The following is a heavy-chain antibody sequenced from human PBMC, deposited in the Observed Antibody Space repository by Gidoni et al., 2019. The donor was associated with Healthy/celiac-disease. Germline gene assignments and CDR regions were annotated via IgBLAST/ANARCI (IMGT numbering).Heavy chain of an antibody. CDR3: AREAMVRGVKADPLDY. J-gene: IGHJ4*02. Sequence: QVQLVQSGAEVKKPGASVKVSCKASGYTFTSYAMHWVRQAPGQRLEWMGWINAGNGNTKYSQKFQGRVTITRDTSASTAYMELSSLRSEDTAVYYCAREAMVRGVKADPLDYWGQGTLVTVSS. CDR2: INAGNGNT. V-gene: IGHV1-3*01. D-gene: IGHD3-10*01. CDR1: GYTFTSYA.